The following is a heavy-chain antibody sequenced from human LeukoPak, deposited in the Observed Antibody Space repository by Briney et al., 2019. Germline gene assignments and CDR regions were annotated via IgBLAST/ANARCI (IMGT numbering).Heavy chain of an antibody. D-gene: IGHD6-19*01. Sequence: GGSLRLSCAASGFTFKSYGMHWVRQAPGKGLEWVAVIGNDARAKYYADSVKGRFTISRDNSENTLYLEMSSLRDEDTAVYYCAKGGGWGNWYFDLWGRGTLVTVSS. CDR2: IGNDARAK. CDR1: GFTFKSYG. V-gene: IGHV3-30*18. J-gene: IGHJ2*01. CDR3: AKGGGWGNWYFDL.